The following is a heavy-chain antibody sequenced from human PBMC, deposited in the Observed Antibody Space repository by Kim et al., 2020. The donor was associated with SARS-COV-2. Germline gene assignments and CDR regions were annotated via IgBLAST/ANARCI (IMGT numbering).Heavy chain of an antibody. V-gene: IGHV3-74*01. CDR2: INSDGSST. D-gene: IGHD6-19*01. J-gene: IGHJ6*02. Sequence: GGSLRLSCAASGFTFSSYWMHWVRQAPGKGLVWVSRINSDGSSTSYADSVKGRFTISRDNAKNTLYLQMNSLRAEDTAVYYCARGRVPPIAVAGTIHYYYYYGMDVWGQGTTVTVSS. CDR1: GFTFSSYW. CDR3: ARGRVPPIAVAGTIHYYYYYGMDV.